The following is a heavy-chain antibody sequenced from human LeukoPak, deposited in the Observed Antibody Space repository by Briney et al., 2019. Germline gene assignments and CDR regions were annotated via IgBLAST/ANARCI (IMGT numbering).Heavy chain of an antibody. J-gene: IGHJ4*02. V-gene: IGHV3-23*01. CDR3: AKGVTYYYDSTALN. CDR2: ISGSGGST. CDR1: GFTVSSNY. Sequence: GGSLRLSCAASGFTVSSNYMSWVRQAPGKGLEWVSAISGSGGSTYYADSVKGRFTISRDNSKNTLYLQMNSLRAEDTAVYYCAKGVTYYYDSTALNWGQGTLVTVSS. D-gene: IGHD3-22*01.